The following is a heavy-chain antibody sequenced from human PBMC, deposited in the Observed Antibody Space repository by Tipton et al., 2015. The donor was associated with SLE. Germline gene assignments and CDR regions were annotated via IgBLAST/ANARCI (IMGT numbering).Heavy chain of an antibody. J-gene: IGHJ2*01. CDR1: GYSISSGYY. Sequence: LRLSCAVSGYSISSGYYWGWIRQPPGKGLEWIGSIYHSGSTYYNPSLKSRVTISVDTSKNQFSLKLSSVTAAATAVYYCASAVVVNNDWYFDLWGRGTLVTVSS. D-gene: IGHD3-22*01. CDR2: IYHSGST. V-gene: IGHV4-38-2*01. CDR3: ASAVVVNNDWYFDL.